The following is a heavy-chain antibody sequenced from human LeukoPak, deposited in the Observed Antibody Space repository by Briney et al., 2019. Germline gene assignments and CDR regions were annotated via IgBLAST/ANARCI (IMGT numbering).Heavy chain of an antibody. V-gene: IGHV4-30-2*01. D-gene: IGHD3-16*01. Sequence: SETLSLTCAVSGGSISSGGYSWSWIRQPPGKGLEWIGYIYHSGSTYYNPSLKSRVTISVDRSKNQFSLKLSSVTAADTAVYYCARDGGKGRYNWFDPWGQGTLVTVSS. CDR1: GGSISSGGYS. CDR3: ARDGGKGRYNWFDP. CDR2: IYHSGST. J-gene: IGHJ5*02.